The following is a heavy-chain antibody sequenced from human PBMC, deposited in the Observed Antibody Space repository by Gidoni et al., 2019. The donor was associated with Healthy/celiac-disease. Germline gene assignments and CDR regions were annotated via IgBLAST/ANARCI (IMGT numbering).Heavy chain of an antibody. D-gene: IGHD5-18*01. CDR3: ARGRLERGYSYGTRRVYGMDV. Sequence: QVQLQQWGAGLLKPSETLSLTCAVYVGSFSGYYWSWIRQPPGKGLEWIGEINHSGSTNYNPSLKSRVTISVDTSKNQFSLKLSSVTAAETAVYYCARGRLERGYSYGTRRVYGMDVWGQGTTVTVSS. CDR1: VGSFSGYY. V-gene: IGHV4-34*01. CDR2: INHSGST. J-gene: IGHJ6*02.